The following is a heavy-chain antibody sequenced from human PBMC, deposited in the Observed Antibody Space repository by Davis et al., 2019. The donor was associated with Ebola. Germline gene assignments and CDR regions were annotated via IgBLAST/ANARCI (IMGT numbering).Heavy chain of an antibody. CDR2: INHSGST. V-gene: IGHV4-34*01. D-gene: IGHD3-10*01. J-gene: IGHJ6*02. Sequence: SETLSLTCAVYGGSFSGYYWSWIRQPPGKGLEWTGEINHSGSTNYNPSLKSRVTISVDTSKNQFSLKLSSVTAADTAVYYCARRGSGSYRYYYYYGMDVWGQGTTVTVSS. CDR1: GGSFSGYY. CDR3: ARRGSGSYRYYYYYGMDV.